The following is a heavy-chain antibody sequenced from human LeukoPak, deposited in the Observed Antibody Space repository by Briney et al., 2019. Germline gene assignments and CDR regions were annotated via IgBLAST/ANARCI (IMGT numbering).Heavy chain of an antibody. CDR2: TYYRSKWYN. J-gene: IGHJ4*01. Sequence: SQTLSLTCAISGDSVSSHIAAWNWIRQSPSRGLEWLGRTYYRSKWYNDNAVSVNTRITINLDTSRNQFSLQLNSVTPEDTAVYYCARDQGGFDYWGQGTLVTVSS. CDR3: ARDQGGFDY. CDR1: GDSVSSHIAA. V-gene: IGHV6-1*01. D-gene: IGHD1-26*01.